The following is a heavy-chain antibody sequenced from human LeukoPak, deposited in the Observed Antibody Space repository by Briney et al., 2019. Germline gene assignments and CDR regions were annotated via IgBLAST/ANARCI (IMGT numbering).Heavy chain of an antibody. Sequence: GTSVTVSCKASGFTFTSSAMQWVRQARGQRLEWIGWIVVGSGNTTYAQQFQERVTITRDMSTSTAYMELSSLRSEDTAVYNCAADDLTRVYWGQGTLVTVSS. CDR2: IVVGSGNT. J-gene: IGHJ4*02. CDR1: GFTFTSSA. V-gene: IGHV1-58*02. CDR3: AADDLTRVY.